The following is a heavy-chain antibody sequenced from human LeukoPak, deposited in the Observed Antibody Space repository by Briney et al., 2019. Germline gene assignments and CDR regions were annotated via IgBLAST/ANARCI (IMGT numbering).Heavy chain of an antibody. CDR3: ARGISGYDFYYFYYMDV. CDR1: GFTFSCYE. CDR2: ISSIGSAI. J-gene: IGHJ6*03. D-gene: IGHD5-12*01. V-gene: IGHV3-48*03. Sequence: QPGGSLRLSCAASGFTFSCYEMNWVRQAPGKGLEWVSYISSIGSAIYYADSVKGRFTISRDNAKNSLYLQMNSLRAEDTAVYYCARGISGYDFYYFYYMDVWGKGTTVTVSS.